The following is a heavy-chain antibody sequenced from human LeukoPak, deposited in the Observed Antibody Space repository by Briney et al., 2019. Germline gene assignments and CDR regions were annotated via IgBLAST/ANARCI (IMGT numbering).Heavy chain of an antibody. CDR3: AVRFLEYSYVYDS. CDR1: GFTFSSYE. D-gene: IGHD5-18*01. V-gene: IGHV3-48*03. J-gene: IGHJ5*01. CDR2: ITSSGTTI. Sequence: GGSLRLSCAASGFTFSSYEMNWVRQAPGKGLEWVSYITSSGTTIYYADSVKGRFTISRDNAKNSLYLQMNSLRAEDTAVYYFAVRFLEYSYVYDSWGRGPWVT.